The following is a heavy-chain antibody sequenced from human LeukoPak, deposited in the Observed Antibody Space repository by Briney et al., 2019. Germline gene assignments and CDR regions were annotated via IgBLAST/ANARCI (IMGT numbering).Heavy chain of an antibody. CDR1: GYTFTSYY. CDR3: ARDRYYYDSSGPDWYFGL. V-gene: IGHV1-46*01. Sequence: ASVKVSCKVSGYTFTSYYMHWVRQAPGQGLEWMGIINPSGGSTSYAQKFRGRVTMTRDTSTSTVYMELSSLRSEDTAVYYCARDRYYYDSSGPDWYFGLWGRGTLVTVSS. J-gene: IGHJ2*01. CDR2: INPSGGST. D-gene: IGHD3-22*01.